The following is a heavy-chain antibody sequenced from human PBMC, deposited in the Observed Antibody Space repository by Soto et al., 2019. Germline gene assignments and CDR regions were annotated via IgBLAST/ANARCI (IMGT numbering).Heavy chain of an antibody. CDR3: ARQGYSSGWPAYYYYGMDV. J-gene: IGHJ6*02. V-gene: IGHV4-39*01. Sequence: KPSETLSLTSPVSGGSIRSSSDYWGWIRQPPGRGLEWIGSIYYSGSTYYNPSLKSRVTISVDTSKNQFSLKLSSVTAADTAVYYCARQGYSSGWPAYYYYGMDVWGQGTTVT. D-gene: IGHD6-19*01. CDR1: GGSIRSSSDY. CDR2: IYYSGST.